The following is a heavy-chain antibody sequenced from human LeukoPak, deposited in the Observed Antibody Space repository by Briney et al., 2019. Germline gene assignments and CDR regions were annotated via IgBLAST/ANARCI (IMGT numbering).Heavy chain of an antibody. CDR1: GGSISSSSYY. D-gene: IGHD3-22*01. J-gene: IGHJ4*02. V-gene: IGHV4-39*07. Sequence: SETLSLTCTVSGGSISSSSYYWGWIRQPPGKGLEWIGSIYHSGSTYYNPSLKSRVTISVDTSKNQFSLKLSSVTAADTAVYYCARVGGDSSGYYSFIDYWGQGTLVTVSS. CDR3: ARVGGDSSGYYSFIDY. CDR2: IYHSGST.